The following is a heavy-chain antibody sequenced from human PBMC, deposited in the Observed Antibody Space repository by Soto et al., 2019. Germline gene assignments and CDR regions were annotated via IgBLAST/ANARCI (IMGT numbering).Heavy chain of an antibody. Sequence: QVQLQESGPGLVKPSETLSLRCTVSDGSISPNYWTWIRQPPGKGLEWIGYIYYAGTTTYNPSLKSRVSRSVDTSKNEVSLKLTSVTAADTAVYYCARLGAYSQALDSWGQGTLVTVSS. CDR2: IYYAGTT. CDR3: ARLGAYSQALDS. V-gene: IGHV4-59*08. CDR1: DGSISPNY. J-gene: IGHJ4*02. D-gene: IGHD2-15*01.